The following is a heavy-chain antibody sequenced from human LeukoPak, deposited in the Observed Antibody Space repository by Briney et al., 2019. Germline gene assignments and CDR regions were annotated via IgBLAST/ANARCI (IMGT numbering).Heavy chain of an antibody. CDR3: ARVTIFGVVFDP. Sequence: SQTLSLTCTVSGGSISSGDYYWSWIRQPPGKGLEWIGYIYYSGSTYYNPSLKSRVTISVDTSKNQFSLKLTSVTAADTAVYYCARVTIFGVVFDPWGQGTLVTVSS. D-gene: IGHD3-3*01. CDR1: GGSISSGDYY. V-gene: IGHV4-30-4*08. CDR2: IYYSGST. J-gene: IGHJ5*02.